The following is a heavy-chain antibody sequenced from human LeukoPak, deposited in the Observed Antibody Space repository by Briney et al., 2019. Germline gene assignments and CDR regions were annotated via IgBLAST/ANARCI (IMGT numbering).Heavy chain of an antibody. D-gene: IGHD6-19*01. CDR3: ARLVDGAFDI. CDR1: GGSISSSSYY. Sequence: SETLSLTCTVSGGSISSSSYYWGWIRQPPGKGLEWIGSIYYSGSTYYNPSLKSRVTISVDTSKNQFSPKLSSVTAADTAVYYCARLVDGAFDIWGQGTMVTVSS. V-gene: IGHV4-39*01. CDR2: IYYSGST. J-gene: IGHJ3*02.